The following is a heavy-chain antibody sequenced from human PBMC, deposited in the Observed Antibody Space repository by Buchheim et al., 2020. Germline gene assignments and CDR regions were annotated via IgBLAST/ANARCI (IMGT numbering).Heavy chain of an antibody. D-gene: IGHD1-26*01. Sequence: EVQLVESGGGLVQPGGSLRLSCAASGFTFSDYWMTWVRQAPGKGLEWVANINRDGSEKNYVDSVKGRFTLSRVKAKIVLNLQMNSLRAEDTAVYYCAREGREQPIDYWGQGTL. V-gene: IGHV3-7*01. J-gene: IGHJ4*02. CDR2: INRDGSEK. CDR3: AREGREQPIDY. CDR1: GFTFSDYW.